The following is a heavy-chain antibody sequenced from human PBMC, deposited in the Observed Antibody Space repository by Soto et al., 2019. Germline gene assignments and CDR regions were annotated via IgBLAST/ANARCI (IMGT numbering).Heavy chain of an antibody. V-gene: IGHV2-5*02. J-gene: IGHJ4*02. Sequence: QITLRESGPTRVKPTQTLTLTCTFSGFSLSARPVAVGWIRQPPGKALERLALIYWDDDKRYSPSLMSRLTITKXXSXNXXVLTMTNMHPLDTAIYYCVHRAGIDGNWNGGYFDYWGQGALVTVSS. CDR2: IYWDDDK. D-gene: IGHD1-1*01. CDR3: VHRAGIDGNWNGGYFDY. CDR1: GFSLSARPVA.